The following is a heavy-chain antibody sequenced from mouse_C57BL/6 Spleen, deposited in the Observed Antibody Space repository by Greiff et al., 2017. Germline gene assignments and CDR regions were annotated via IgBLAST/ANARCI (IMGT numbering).Heavy chain of an antibody. D-gene: IGHD1-1*01. Sequence: QVQLKESGPELVKPGASVKISCKASGYAFSSSWMNWVKQRPGKGLEWIGRIYPGDGDTNYNGKFKGKATLTADKSSSTAYMQLSSLTSEDSAVYFCAPDYYGSSPLGNWGQGTLVTVSA. J-gene: IGHJ3*01. CDR3: APDYYGSSPLGN. CDR1: GYAFSSSW. CDR2: IYPGDGDT. V-gene: IGHV1-82*01.